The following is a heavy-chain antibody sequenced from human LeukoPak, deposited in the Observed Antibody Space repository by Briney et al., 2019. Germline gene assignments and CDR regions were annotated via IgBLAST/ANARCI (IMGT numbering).Heavy chain of an antibody. Sequence: ASVKVSCKASGGTFSSYAMSWVRQAPGKGLEWVSAISGSGGSTYYADSVKGRFTISRDNSKNTLYLQMNSLRAEDTAVYYCAKPTDFDYWGQGTLVTVSS. CDR1: GGTFSSYA. J-gene: IGHJ4*02. V-gene: IGHV3-23*01. CDR2: ISGSGGST. CDR3: AKPTDFDY.